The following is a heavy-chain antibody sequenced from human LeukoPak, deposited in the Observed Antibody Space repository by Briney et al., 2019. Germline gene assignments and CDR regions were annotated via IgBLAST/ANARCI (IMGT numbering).Heavy chain of an antibody. Sequence: SETLSLTCTVSGCSISSYYWSWIRQPPGKGLEWIGYIYYSGSTNYNPSLKSRVTISVDTSKNQFSLKLSSVTAADTAVYYCVRSGYYNPFNYYYGMDVWGQGTTVTVSS. CDR2: IYYSGST. D-gene: IGHD3-3*01. V-gene: IGHV4-59*01. J-gene: IGHJ6*02. CDR3: VRSGYYNPFNYYYGMDV. CDR1: GCSISSYY.